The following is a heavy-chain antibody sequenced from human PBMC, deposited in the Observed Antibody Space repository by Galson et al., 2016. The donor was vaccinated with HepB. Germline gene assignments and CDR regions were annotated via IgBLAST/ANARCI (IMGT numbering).Heavy chain of an antibody. CDR1: GFTFINYG. Sequence: SLRLSCAASGFTFINYGMHWVRQAPGKGLEWVAVISFDGNNKYYADSVKGRLTISRDNSKNMFYLQMNSLRPEDTAVYYCAKGGLEMAWDWGQGTLVTVSS. CDR2: ISFDGNNK. CDR3: AKGGLEMAWD. D-gene: IGHD5-24*01. V-gene: IGHV3-30*18. J-gene: IGHJ4*02.